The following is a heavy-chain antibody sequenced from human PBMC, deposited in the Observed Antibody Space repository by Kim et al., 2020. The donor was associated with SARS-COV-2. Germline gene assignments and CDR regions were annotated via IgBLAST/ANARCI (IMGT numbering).Heavy chain of an antibody. CDR2: INGSGGSR. V-gene: IGHV3-23*01. D-gene: IGHD1-26*01. J-gene: IGHJ4*02. Sequence: GGSLRLSCAASGFTFSSYAMSWVRQAPGKGLEWVSVINGSGGSRYYADSVKGRFTISRDNSKNTLYLQMNSLRAEDTAVYYCAKDPPRRGIVGATGRSDYWGQGTLVTVSS. CDR3: AKDPPRRGIVGATGRSDY. CDR1: GFTFSSYA.